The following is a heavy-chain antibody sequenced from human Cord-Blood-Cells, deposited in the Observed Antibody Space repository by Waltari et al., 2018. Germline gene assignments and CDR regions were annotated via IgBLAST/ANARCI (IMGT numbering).Heavy chain of an antibody. CDR1: GFTFSSYA. V-gene: IGHV3-30-3*01. J-gene: IGHJ4*02. CDR3: ASGVSNYFDY. CDR2: ISYDGSNK. D-gene: IGHD3-3*01. Sequence: QVQLVESGGGVVQPGRSLRLSCAASGFTFSSYAMHWVRQAPGKGLEWVAVISYDGSNKYYADSVKCRFTISRDNSKNTLYLQMNSLRAEDTAVYYCASGVSNYFDYWGQGTLVTVSS.